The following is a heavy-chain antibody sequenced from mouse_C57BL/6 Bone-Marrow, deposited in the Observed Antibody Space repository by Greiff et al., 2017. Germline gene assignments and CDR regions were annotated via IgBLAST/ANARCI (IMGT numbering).Heavy chain of an antibody. D-gene: IGHD2-10*02. CDR3: ARGGYGPYYFDY. CDR1: GFTFSDYY. J-gene: IGHJ2*01. Sequence: EVKLMESEGGLVQPGSSMKLSCAASGFTFSDYYMAWVRQVPEKGLEWVANINYDGSSTYYLDSLKSRFIISRDNAKNILYLQMSSLKSEDTATYYCARGGYGPYYFDYWGQGTTLTVSS. CDR2: INYDGSST. V-gene: IGHV5-16*01.